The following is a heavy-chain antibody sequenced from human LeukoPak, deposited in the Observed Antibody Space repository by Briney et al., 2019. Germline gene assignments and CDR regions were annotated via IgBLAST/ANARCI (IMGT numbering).Heavy chain of an antibody. Sequence: RSSVKVSCKASGGTFSSYAISWVRQAPGQGLEWMGGIIPIFGTANYAQKFQGRVTITTDESTSTAYMELSSLRSEDTAVYYCARRFGMATTGYYFDYWGQGTLVTVSS. CDR2: IIPIFGTA. CDR3: ARRFGMATTGYYFDY. J-gene: IGHJ4*02. D-gene: IGHD5-24*01. CDR1: GGTFSSYA. V-gene: IGHV1-69*05.